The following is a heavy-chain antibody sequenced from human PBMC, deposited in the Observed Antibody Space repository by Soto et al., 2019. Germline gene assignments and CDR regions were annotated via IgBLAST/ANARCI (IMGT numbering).Heavy chain of an antibody. D-gene: IGHD2-15*01. Sequence: ASVKVSCKASGYTFTSYGISWVRQAPGQGLEWMGWISAYNGNTNYAQKLQGRVTMTTDTSTSTAYMELRSLRSDDTAVYYCARDRGAYCSGGSCYSGDAFDIWGQGTMVTVSS. CDR1: GYTFTSYG. CDR3: ARDRGAYCSGGSCYSGDAFDI. CDR2: ISAYNGNT. V-gene: IGHV1-18*01. J-gene: IGHJ3*02.